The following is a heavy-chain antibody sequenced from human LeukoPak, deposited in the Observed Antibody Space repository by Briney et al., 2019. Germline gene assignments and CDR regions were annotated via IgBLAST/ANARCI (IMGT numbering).Heavy chain of an antibody. D-gene: IGHD6-19*01. J-gene: IGHJ4*02. V-gene: IGHV3-33*01. Sequence: GGSLRLSCAASGFTFSSYGMHWVRQAPDKGLEWVAVIWYDGSNKYYADSVKGRFTISRDNSKNTLYLQMNSLRAEDTAVYYCARDSQWLAPFDYWGQGTLVTVSS. CDR1: GFTFSSYG. CDR3: ARDSQWLAPFDY. CDR2: IWYDGSNK.